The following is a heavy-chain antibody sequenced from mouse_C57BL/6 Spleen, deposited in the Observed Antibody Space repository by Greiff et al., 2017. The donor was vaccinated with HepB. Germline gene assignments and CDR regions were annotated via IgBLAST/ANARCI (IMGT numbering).Heavy chain of an antibody. D-gene: IGHD6-1*01. CDR3: ARRGQEAMDY. CDR1: GFSLSTSGMG. V-gene: IGHV8-12*01. CDR2: IYWDDDK. J-gene: IGHJ4*01. Sequence: QVTLKVCGPGILQSSQPLSLTCSFSGFSLSTSGMGVSWIRQPSGKGLEWLAHIYWDDDKRYNPSLKSRLTIAKDTSRNQVFLKITNVDTADTATCYCARRGQEAMDYWGQGTSVTVSS.